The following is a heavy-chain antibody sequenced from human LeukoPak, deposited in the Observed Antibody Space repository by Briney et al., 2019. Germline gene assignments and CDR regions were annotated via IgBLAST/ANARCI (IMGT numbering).Heavy chain of an antibody. CDR1: GFTFDDYA. CDR3: AKGTYYYDSSGYYSH. Sequence: GGSLRLSCAASGFTFDDYAMHWVRQAPGKGLEWVSGISWNSGSIGYADSVKGRFTISRDNAKNSLYPQMNSLRAEDTALYYCAKGTYYYDSSGYYSHWGQGTLVTVSS. D-gene: IGHD3-22*01. V-gene: IGHV3-9*01. J-gene: IGHJ4*02. CDR2: ISWNSGSI.